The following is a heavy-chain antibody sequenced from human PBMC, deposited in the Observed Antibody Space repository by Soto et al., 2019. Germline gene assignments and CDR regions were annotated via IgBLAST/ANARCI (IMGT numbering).Heavy chain of an antibody. J-gene: IGHJ5*02. CDR1: GFTFSNAW. D-gene: IGHD1-7*01. V-gene: IGHV3-15*01. CDR3: ATAWRTRYNWFDP. CDR2: IKSKTDGGTT. Sequence: GASLRLSSAASGFTFSNAWMSWVRQAPGKGLEWVGRIKSKTDGGTTDYAAPVKGRFTISRDDSKNTLYLQMNSLKTEDTAVYYCATAWRTRYNWFDPWGQGTLVTVSS.